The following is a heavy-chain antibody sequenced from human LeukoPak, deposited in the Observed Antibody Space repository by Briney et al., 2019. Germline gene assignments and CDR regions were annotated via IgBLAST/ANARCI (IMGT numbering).Heavy chain of an antibody. V-gene: IGHV4-30-2*01. J-gene: IGHJ3*02. CDR1: GGSISSGGYY. D-gene: IGHD2-2*02. CDR3: ARGAAAIRSDAFDI. CDR2: VYHSGST. Sequence: PSETLSLTCTVSGGSISSGGYYWSWIRQPPGKGLEWIGYVYHSGSTYYNPSLKRRVTISVDRSKNQFSLKLSSVTAADTAVYYCARGAAAIRSDAFDIWGQGTMVTVSS.